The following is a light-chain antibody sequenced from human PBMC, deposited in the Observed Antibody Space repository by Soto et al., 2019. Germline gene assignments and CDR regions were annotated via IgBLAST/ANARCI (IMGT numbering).Light chain of an antibody. CDR3: KQYGSSPPFT. J-gene: IGKJ3*01. CDR1: QSVSSSY. Sequence: EIVLTQSPGTLSLSPGERATLSCRASQSVSSSYLAWYQQKPGQAPRLLIYGASGRATGIPDRFSGSGSGTDFTLTISRLEPEDFAVYYCKQYGSSPPFTFGPGTKVDIK. V-gene: IGKV3-20*01. CDR2: GAS.